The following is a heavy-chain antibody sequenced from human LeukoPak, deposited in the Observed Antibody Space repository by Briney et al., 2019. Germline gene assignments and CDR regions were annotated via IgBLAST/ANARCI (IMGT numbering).Heavy chain of an antibody. CDR3: ARDVYSSSFHWFDP. V-gene: IGHV4-4*07. Sequence: SSETLSVTCTVSGGSISSYYWSWIRQPAGKGLEWIGRIYTSGSTNYNPSLKSRVTMSVDTSKNQFSLKLSSVTAADTAVYYCARDVYSSSFHWFDPWGQGTLVTVSS. D-gene: IGHD6-13*01. CDR2: IYTSGST. CDR1: GGSISSYY. J-gene: IGHJ5*02.